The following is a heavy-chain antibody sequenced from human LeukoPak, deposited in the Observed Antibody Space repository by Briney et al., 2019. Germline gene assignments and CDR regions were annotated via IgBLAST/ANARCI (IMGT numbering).Heavy chain of an antibody. Sequence: GRSLRLSCAASGFTFSSYAMHWIRQAPGKGLEWVTVISYDAYNKYYADSVKGRFTISRDNSKNTLYLQMNSLKPEDTAVYYCARDRGGAGEIDYWGQGTLVRVSS. CDR2: ISYDAYNK. J-gene: IGHJ4*02. V-gene: IGHV3-30*04. D-gene: IGHD1-26*01. CDR3: ARDRGGAGEIDY. CDR1: GFTFSSYA.